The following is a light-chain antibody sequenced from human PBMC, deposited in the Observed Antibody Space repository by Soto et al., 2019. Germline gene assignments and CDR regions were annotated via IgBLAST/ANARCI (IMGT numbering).Light chain of an antibody. V-gene: IGKV1-39*01. Sequence: DIQMTQSPSSLSASVGDRVTITCRASQSISGYLSWYQQKPGKLPKLLIYAASSLLSGVPSRFSGGGSGTEFTLTISSLQPEDFATYYCQQSYSTPHTFGQGTKLEIK. CDR2: AAS. CDR3: QQSYSTPHT. CDR1: QSISGY. J-gene: IGKJ2*01.